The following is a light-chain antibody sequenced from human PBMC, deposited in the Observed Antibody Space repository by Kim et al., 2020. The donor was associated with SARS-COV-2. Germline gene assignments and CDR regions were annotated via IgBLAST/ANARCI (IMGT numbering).Light chain of an antibody. CDR3: HTWDSSTGV. Sequence: SYELTQPPSVSVSPGQTASITCSGDNLGEKYACWYQQRPGPSPVLVIYQDTKRPSGIPERFSGSNSGDTATLTISGTQATDEADYYCHTWDSSTGVFGGGTQLTVL. CDR2: QDT. CDR1: NLGEKY. V-gene: IGLV3-1*01. J-gene: IGLJ3*02.